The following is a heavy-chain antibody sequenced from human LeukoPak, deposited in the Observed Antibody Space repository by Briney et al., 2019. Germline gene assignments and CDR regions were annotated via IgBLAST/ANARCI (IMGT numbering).Heavy chain of an antibody. Sequence: SETLSLTCTVSGGSIGSGDYYWSWIRQPPGKGLEWIGYIYYSGSTYYNPSLKSRITISVNTSKSQFSLKLSSVTAADTAVYYCARGLFGYCSSTSCYQWFDPWGQGTLVTVSS. D-gene: IGHD2-2*03. CDR1: GGSIGSGDYY. J-gene: IGHJ5*02. CDR2: IYYSGST. CDR3: ARGLFGYCSSTSCYQWFDP. V-gene: IGHV4-30-4*08.